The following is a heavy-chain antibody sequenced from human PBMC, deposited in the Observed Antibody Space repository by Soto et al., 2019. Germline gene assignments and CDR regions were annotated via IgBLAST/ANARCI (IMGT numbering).Heavy chain of an antibody. Sequence: VGSLRLSCAAFGVTISDNVMNWVRQAPGKGLEWVAVIYSEGRTYYADSVKGRFSISRDSSKNTVYLQMNSLRAEDTAVYYCAKDANWSYDLWGRGNLVTVSS. J-gene: IGHJ2*01. CDR3: AKDANWSYDL. V-gene: IGHV3-53*01. CDR2: IYSEGRT. CDR1: GVTISDNV.